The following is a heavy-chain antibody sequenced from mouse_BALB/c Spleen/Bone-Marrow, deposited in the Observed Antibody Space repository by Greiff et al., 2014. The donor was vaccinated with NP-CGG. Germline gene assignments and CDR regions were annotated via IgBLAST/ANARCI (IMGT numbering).Heavy chain of an antibody. CDR3: ARGRPIYYGNLYAMDY. CDR2: ISSGSSTI. CDR1: GFTFSSFG. Sequence: EVQLQESGGGLVQPGGSRKLSCAASGFTFSSFGMHWVRQAPEKGLEWVAYISSGSSTIYYADTVKGRFTISRDNPKNTLFPQMTSLRSEDTAMYYCARGRPIYYGNLYAMDYWGQGTSVTVSS. V-gene: IGHV5-17*02. D-gene: IGHD2-1*01. J-gene: IGHJ4*01.